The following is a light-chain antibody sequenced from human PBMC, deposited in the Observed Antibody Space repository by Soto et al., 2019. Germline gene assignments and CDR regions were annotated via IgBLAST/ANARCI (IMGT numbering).Light chain of an antibody. Sequence: QSALTQPASVSGSPGQSITISCTGTSSDVGGYNYVSWYQQFPGKGPKLLIYEVRHRPSGVSYRFSGSKSGNTASLTISSLLPEDEAVYFCSSFSSRNALVFGGGTKVTVL. V-gene: IGLV2-14*01. CDR3: SSFSSRNALV. CDR2: EVR. J-gene: IGLJ2*01. CDR1: SSDVGGYNY.